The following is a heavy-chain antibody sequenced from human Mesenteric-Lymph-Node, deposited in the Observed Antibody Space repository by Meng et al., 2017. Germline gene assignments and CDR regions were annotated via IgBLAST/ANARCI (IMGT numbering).Heavy chain of an antibody. CDR1: GFTASSNY. D-gene: IGHD6-13*01. CDR3: ARWTRIAAAFYFDY. V-gene: IGHV3-53*04. CDR2: IYSGGST. Sequence: GESLKISCAASGFTASSNYMSWVRQAPGKGLEWVSIIYSGGSTYYADSVKGRFTISGHNSKNTLYLQMNSLRVEDTAVYYCARWTRIAAAFYFDYWGQGTLVTVSS. J-gene: IGHJ4*02.